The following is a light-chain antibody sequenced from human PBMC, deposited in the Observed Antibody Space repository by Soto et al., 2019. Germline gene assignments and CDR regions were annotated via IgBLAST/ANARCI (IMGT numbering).Light chain of an antibody. CDR1: SSSIGAGYD. CDR2: GNS. CDR3: HSYDSSLSGSV. Sequence: QSVLTQPPSVSGAPGQRVTISCTVSSSSIGAGYDVHWYQQLPGTAPKLLIYGNSNRPSGVPDRFSGSKSGTSASLAITGLQAEDEADYYCHSYDSSLSGSVFGGGTKVTVL. V-gene: IGLV1-40*01. J-gene: IGLJ3*02.